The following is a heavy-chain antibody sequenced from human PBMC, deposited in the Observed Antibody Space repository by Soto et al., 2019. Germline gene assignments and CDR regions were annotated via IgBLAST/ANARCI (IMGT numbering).Heavy chain of an antibody. Sequence: EVQLLESGGGLVQPGGSLRLSCAASGFTFSSYAMSWVRQAPGKGLEWVSGISGSGGSTYYADSVKGRFTMSRDNSKNTLYLQMNSLRAEDTAVYYCARGYCSGGSCHSGFDYWGQGTLVTASS. D-gene: IGHD2-15*01. CDR1: GFTFSSYA. CDR2: ISGSGGST. J-gene: IGHJ4*02. CDR3: ARGYCSGGSCHSGFDY. V-gene: IGHV3-23*01.